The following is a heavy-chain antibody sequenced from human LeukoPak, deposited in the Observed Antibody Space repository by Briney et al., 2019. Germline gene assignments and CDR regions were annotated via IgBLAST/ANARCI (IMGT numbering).Heavy chain of an antibody. CDR2: INYSGTT. D-gene: IGHD5-18*01. V-gene: IGHV4-39*02. CDR1: SGTFSSRSYY. J-gene: IGHJ4*02. Sequence: PSETLSLTCTVSSGTFSSRSYYCGWTRQPPGVGLEWVATINYSGTTYYNPSLKSRVTASVDTSKNHFYLKLSSVTAADTGVYYCARLRGGVQLWGDWGQGTLVTVSS. CDR3: ARLRGGVQLWGD.